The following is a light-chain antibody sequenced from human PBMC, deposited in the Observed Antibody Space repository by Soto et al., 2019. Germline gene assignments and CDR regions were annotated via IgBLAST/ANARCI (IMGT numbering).Light chain of an antibody. V-gene: IGKV3-15*01. CDR1: QSVSSN. CDR3: QQYNNWPPDRT. J-gene: IGKJ1*01. Sequence: EIVMTQSPATLSVSPGERATLSCRASQSVSSNLACYQQKPGQAPRLLIYGASTRATGIPARFSGSGSGTEFTPTISGLQSEDFAIYFCQQYNNWPPDRTF. CDR2: GAS.